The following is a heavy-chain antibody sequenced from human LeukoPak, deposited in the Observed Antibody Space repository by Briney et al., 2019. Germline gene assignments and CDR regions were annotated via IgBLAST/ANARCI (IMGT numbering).Heavy chain of an antibody. D-gene: IGHD4-11*01. CDR3: ARDRESESDSEGDY. CDR2: IKQGGSEI. V-gene: IGHV3-7*01. CDR1: GFTFSRFW. J-gene: IGHJ4*02. Sequence: GGSLRLSCSASGFTFSRFWMSWIRQAPGKGLEYVALIKQGGSEIYHMDSVKGRFAISRDDATNSLYLQMNSLRVEDTALYYCARDRESESDSEGDYWGQGTLVTVSS.